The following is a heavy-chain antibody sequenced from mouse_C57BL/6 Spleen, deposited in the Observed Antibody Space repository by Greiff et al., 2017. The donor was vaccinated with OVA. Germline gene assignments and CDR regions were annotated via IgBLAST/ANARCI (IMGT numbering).Heavy chain of an antibody. J-gene: IGHJ2*01. Sequence: QVQLQQSGAELVKPGASVTISCKASGYALSSYWMNWVKQRPGKGLEWIGQIYPGDGDTNYNEKFKGKATLTADKSSSTAYMQLSSLTSEDSAVYVSERRGWDVGGDDFDYWGQGTTLTVSS. CDR1: GYALSSYW. V-gene: IGHV1-80*01. CDR2: IYPGDGDT. CDR3: ERRGWDVGGDDFDY. D-gene: IGHD4-1*01.